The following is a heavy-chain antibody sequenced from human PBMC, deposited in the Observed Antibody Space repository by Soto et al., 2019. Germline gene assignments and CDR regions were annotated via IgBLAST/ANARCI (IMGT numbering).Heavy chain of an antibody. CDR1: GYTFTSYD. CDR3: AXGGIVVVPASISHGMDV. CDR2: MNPNSGNT. J-gene: IGHJ6*02. Sequence: ASLKVSCKASGYTFTSYDINWVRQATGQGLEWMGWMNPNSGNTGYAQKFQGRVTMTRNTSISTAYMELSSLRSEDTAVYYCAXGGIVVVPASISHGMDVWGQGTTVTVSS. D-gene: IGHD2-2*02. V-gene: IGHV1-8*01.